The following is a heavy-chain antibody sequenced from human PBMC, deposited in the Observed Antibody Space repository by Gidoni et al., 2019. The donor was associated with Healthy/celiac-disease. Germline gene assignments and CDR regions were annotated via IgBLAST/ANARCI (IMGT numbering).Heavy chain of an antibody. J-gene: IGHJ4*02. CDR3: AREGKGAYCGGDCYYHDY. D-gene: IGHD2-21*02. Sequence: QLQLQESGPGLVKPSETLSLTCTVSGGSISSSSYYWGWIRQPPGKGLEWIGSIYYSGSTYYNPSLKSRVTISVDTSKNQFSLKLSSVTAADTAVYYCAREGKGAYCGGDCYYHDYWGQGTLVTVSS. CDR1: GGSISSSSYY. V-gene: IGHV4-39*07. CDR2: IYYSGST.